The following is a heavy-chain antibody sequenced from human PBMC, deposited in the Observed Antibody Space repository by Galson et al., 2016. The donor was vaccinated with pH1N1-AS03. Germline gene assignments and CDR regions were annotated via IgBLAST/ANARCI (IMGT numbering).Heavy chain of an antibody. D-gene: IGHD5-12*01. J-gene: IGHJ4*02. CDR2: IIAIFGTP. V-gene: IGHV1-69*13. Sequence: SVKVSCKASGVTFRNFVISWVRQAPGQGLEWVGGIIAIFGTPKHAQKFQGRVTITADESTSTAYMELSSLTSEDTAVYYCAKDGGSSGFDFDYWGLGTLVTVSS. CDR1: GVTFRNFV. CDR3: AKDGGSSGFDFDY.